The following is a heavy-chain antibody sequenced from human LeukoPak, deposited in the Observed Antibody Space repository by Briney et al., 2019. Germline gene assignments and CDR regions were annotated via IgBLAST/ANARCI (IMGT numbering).Heavy chain of an antibody. J-gene: IGHJ3*02. CDR2: MNPNSGNT. D-gene: IGHD5-18*01. CDR1: GYTFTSYD. CDR3: AREEYSYGAAKHALDI. V-gene: IGHV1-8*01. Sequence: ASVKVSCKASGYTFTSYDINWVRQATGQGLEWMGWMNPNSGNTGYAQKFQGRVTMTRNTSISTAYMELSSLRSEDTAVYYCAREEYSYGAAKHALDIWGQGTMVTVSS.